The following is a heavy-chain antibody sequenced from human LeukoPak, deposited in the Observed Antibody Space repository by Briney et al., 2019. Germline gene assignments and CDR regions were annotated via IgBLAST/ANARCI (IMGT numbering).Heavy chain of an antibody. V-gene: IGHV1-18*01. D-gene: IGHD3-10*01. J-gene: IGHJ3*01. CDR1: GYTFSTYG. CDR2: ISAYKGNT. Sequence: EASVKVCCKASGYTFSTYGISWVRQAPGQGLEWMGWISAYKGNTYYAQKLQGRVTMTTDTSTSTAYMELRSLRSDDTAIYYCARDLYYYGSGSYYDVFDVWGQGTMVTVSS. CDR3: ARDLYYYGSGSYYDVFDV.